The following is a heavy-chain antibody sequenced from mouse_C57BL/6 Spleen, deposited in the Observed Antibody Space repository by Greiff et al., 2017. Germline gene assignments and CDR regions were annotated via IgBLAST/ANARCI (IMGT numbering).Heavy chain of an antibody. Sequence: EVKVVESGGGLVKPGGSLKLSCAASGFTFSSYAMSWVRQTPEKRLEWVATISDGGSYTYYPDNVKGRFTISRDNAKNNLYLQMSHLKSEDTAMYDCARGDYGKGSSYAMDYWGQGTSVTVSS. CDR1: GFTFSSYA. D-gene: IGHD2-1*01. V-gene: IGHV5-4*03. CDR3: ARGDYGKGSSYAMDY. CDR2: ISDGGSYT. J-gene: IGHJ4*01.